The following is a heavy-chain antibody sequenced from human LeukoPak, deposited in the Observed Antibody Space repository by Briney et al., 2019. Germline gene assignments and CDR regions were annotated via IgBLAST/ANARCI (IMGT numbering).Heavy chain of an antibody. CDR1: GFTFSSYS. D-gene: IGHD2-2*01. CDR3: ARGSTLGSCTSSSCHNWFDP. J-gene: IGHJ5*02. CDR2: ISSSSSYI. Sequence: GGSLRLSCAASGFTFSSYSMNWVRQAPGKGLEWVSSISSSSSYIYYADSVKGRFTISRDNAKNSLYLLLNSLRVEDTAVYYCARGSTLGSCTSSSCHNWFDPWGQGTLVTVSS. V-gene: IGHV3-21*01.